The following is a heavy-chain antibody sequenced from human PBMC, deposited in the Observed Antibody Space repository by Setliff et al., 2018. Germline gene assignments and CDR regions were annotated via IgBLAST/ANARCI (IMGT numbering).Heavy chain of an antibody. J-gene: IGHJ4*02. V-gene: IGHV3-23*01. CDR2: ISGSGGST. CDR3: SGRYYGSGSFATFDY. Sequence: PGGSLRLSCAASGYTSSSYAMTWVRQAPGKGLEWVSIISGSGGSTYYADSVKGRFTISRDNSKNTLYLQMNSLRAEDTAVYYCSGRYYGSGSFATFDYWGQGTLVTVSS. D-gene: IGHD3-10*01. CDR1: GYTSSSYA.